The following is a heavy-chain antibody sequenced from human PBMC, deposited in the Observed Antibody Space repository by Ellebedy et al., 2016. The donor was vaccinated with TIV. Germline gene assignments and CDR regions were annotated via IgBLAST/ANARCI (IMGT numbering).Heavy chain of an antibody. J-gene: IGHJ4*02. CDR3: AKGLLVVVPGAYDY. V-gene: IGHV3-23*01. Sequence: GGSLRLXXAASGFTFDDYAMHWVRQAPGKGLEWVSAISGSGGSTYYADSVKGRFTISRDNSKNTLYLQMNSLRAENTAVYYCAKGLLVVVPGAYDYWGQGTLVTVSS. CDR1: GFTFDDYA. D-gene: IGHD2-15*01. CDR2: ISGSGGST.